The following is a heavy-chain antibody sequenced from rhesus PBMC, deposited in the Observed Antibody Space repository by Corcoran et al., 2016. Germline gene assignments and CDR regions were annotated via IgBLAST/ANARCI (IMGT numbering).Heavy chain of an antibody. Sequence: QVQLQESGPGLVKPSETLSLTCAVPGCSFSGYHWGWLRQPPGKGLEGIGVDRGICGRTDYNPSLKSRVTISTDTSKNQFSLKLSSVTAADTAVYYCLRGGTGGLGSWGQGVVVTVSS. CDR2: DRGICGRT. V-gene: IGHV4-165*01. CDR1: GCSFSGYH. J-gene: IGHJ6*01. CDR3: LRGGTGGLGS.